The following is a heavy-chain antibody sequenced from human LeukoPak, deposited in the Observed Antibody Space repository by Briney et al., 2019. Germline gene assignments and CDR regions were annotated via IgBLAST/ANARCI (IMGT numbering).Heavy chain of an antibody. CDR1: GGTSSSTT. V-gene: IGHV1-69*01. CDR3: ARGWLAETTVVTPYNY. Sequence: ASVKVSCTASGGTSSSTTINWVRQAPGQGLEWMGGITPIFRTPNYAQKFQGRVTITAVESMSTAYMELSSLRSEDTAVYYCARGWLAETTVVTPYNYWGQGTLVTVSS. D-gene: IGHD2-21*02. J-gene: IGHJ4*02. CDR2: ITPIFRTP.